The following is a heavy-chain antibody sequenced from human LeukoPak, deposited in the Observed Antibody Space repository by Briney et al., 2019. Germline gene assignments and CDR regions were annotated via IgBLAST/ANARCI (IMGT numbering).Heavy chain of an antibody. J-gene: IGHJ5*02. CDR3: ARDAMVRGVISNWFDP. CDR1: GFTFSDYY. CDR2: IKQDGSEK. D-gene: IGHD3-10*01. Sequence: GGSLRLSCAASGFTFSDYYMSWIRQAPGKGLEWVANIKQDGSEKYYVDSVKGRFTISRDNAKNSLYLQMNSLRAEDTAVYYCARDAMVRGVISNWFDPWGQGTLVTVSS. V-gene: IGHV3-7*01.